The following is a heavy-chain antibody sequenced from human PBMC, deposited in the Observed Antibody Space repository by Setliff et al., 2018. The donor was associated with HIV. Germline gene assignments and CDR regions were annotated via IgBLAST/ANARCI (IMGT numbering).Heavy chain of an antibody. CDR2: ISASGGST. D-gene: IGHD2-8*02. CDR1: GFTFSNYA. CDR3: ASGVLVVSAIFPASIAFDI. V-gene: IGHV3-23*01. J-gene: IGHJ3*02. Sequence: GGSLRLSCAASGFTFSNYAMSWTRQAPGKGLEWVSGISASGGSTDYADSVKGRFTISRDNSKNTLYLQMNSLRADDTAVYYCASGVLVVSAIFPASIAFDIWGQGTMVTVSS.